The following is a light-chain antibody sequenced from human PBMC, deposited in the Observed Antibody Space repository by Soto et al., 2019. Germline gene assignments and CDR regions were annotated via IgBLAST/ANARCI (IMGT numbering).Light chain of an antibody. V-gene: IGKV1-17*01. Sequence: IQMTQSPSSLSSSLGDRVTITCRASQAIRNDLGWYQQKPAKAPKRLIYAASSLQSGVPSRFSGSGSGTEGTLTISSLQHEDAATYFCLQHNTYPRTFGQGTKVDIK. CDR3: LQHNTYPRT. CDR1: QAIRND. CDR2: AAS. J-gene: IGKJ1*01.